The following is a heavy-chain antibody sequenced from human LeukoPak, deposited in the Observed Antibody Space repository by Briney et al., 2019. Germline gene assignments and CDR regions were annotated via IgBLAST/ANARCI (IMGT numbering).Heavy chain of an antibody. CDR1: GFTFSSYW. J-gene: IGHJ3*02. Sequence: GGSLRLSCAASGFTFSSYWMSWVRQAPGKGLEWVANIKQDGSEKYYADSVKGRFTISRDNAKNSLYLQMNSLRAEDTAVYYCARATYYYDSSGYYYADQDAFDIWGQGTMVTVSS. D-gene: IGHD3-22*01. CDR3: ARATYYYDSSGYYYADQDAFDI. V-gene: IGHV3-7*01. CDR2: IKQDGSEK.